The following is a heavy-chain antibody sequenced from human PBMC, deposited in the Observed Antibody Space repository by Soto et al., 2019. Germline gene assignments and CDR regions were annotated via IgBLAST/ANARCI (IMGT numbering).Heavy chain of an antibody. CDR2: IWYDGSNK. J-gene: IGHJ6*02. CDR1: GFTFSSYG. Sequence: GGSLRLSCAASGFTFSSYGMHWVRQAPGKGLEWVAVIWYDGSNKYYADSVKGRFTISRDNSKNTLYLQMNSLRAEDTAVYYCARVVGSSSSGYYYYYYGMDVWGPGTTVTVSS. CDR3: ARVVGSSSSGYYYYYYGMDV. V-gene: IGHV3-33*01. D-gene: IGHD6-6*01.